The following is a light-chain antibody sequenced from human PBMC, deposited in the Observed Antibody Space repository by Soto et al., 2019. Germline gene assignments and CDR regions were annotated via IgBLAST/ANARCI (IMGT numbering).Light chain of an antibody. Sequence: QSALTQPAYVSGSPGQSITISCTGTTSDVGGYNYVSWHQQHPGKAPKLMIYDVINRPSGVSNRFSGSKSDNTASLTISGLQAEDEADYYCTSYTSICTHVFGSGTKVTVL. V-gene: IGLV2-14*01. CDR2: DVI. CDR1: TSDVGGYNY. J-gene: IGLJ1*01. CDR3: TSYTSICTHV.